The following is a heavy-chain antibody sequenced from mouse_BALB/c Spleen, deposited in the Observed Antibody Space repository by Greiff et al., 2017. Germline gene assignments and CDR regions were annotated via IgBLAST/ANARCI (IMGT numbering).Heavy chain of an antibody. CDR1: GFTFSSFG. V-gene: IGHV5-17*02. D-gene: IGHD1-1*01. J-gene: IGHJ1*01. CDR3: ARSTTVEDWYFDV. CDR2: ISSGSSTI. Sequence: EVQLMESGGGLVQPGGSRKLSCAASGFTFSSFGMHWVRQAPEKGLEWVAYISSGSSTIYYADTVKGRFTISRDNPKNTLFLQMSSLRSEDTAMYYCARSTTVEDWYFDVWGAGTTVTVAS.